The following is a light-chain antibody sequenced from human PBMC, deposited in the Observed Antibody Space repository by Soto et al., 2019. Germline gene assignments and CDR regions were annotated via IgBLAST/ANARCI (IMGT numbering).Light chain of an antibody. CDR2: DAS. Sequence: EVVLTQSPGTLSLSPGERATLSCRASQSVSNHYLAWFRQKPGQAPRLLIYDASIRATGIPDRFSGRGSGTDFTLTISRLEPEDFAVYYCQQYGTSPFAFGPGTKVDIK. CDR1: QSVSNHY. CDR3: QQYGTSPFA. V-gene: IGKV3-20*01. J-gene: IGKJ3*01.